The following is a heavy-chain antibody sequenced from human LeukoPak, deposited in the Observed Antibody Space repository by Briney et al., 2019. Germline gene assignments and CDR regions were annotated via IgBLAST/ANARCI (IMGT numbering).Heavy chain of an antibody. D-gene: IGHD5-24*01. J-gene: IGHJ4*02. CDR1: GYSFPNYW. CDR3: ARRKGDGYNSPFDY. Sequence: SGEPLKISCKGSGYSFPNYWIGWVRQIPGQGLEWMGIIYPADSDTRYSPSFQGQVTISADKSINTAYLQWTSLKASDTAMYYCARRKGDGYNSPFDYWGQGTLVTVSS. CDR2: IYPADSDT. V-gene: IGHV5-51*01.